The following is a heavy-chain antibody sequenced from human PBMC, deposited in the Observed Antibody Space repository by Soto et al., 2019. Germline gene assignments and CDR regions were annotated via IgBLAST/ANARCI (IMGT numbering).Heavy chain of an antibody. CDR3: ARVPGALTSGWFGP. CDR2: ISSASSFI. CDR1: GFTFSTYS. V-gene: IGHV3-21*01. J-gene: IGHJ5*02. D-gene: IGHD7-27*01. Sequence: EVQLVESGGGLVKPGGSLRLSCAASGFTFSTYSMAWVRQAPGRVLEWVSSISSASSFIHYADSLKGRFTISRDNAKNSLLRQMDSLIAEDTAVYYCARVPGALTSGWFGPWGQGTLVTVSS.